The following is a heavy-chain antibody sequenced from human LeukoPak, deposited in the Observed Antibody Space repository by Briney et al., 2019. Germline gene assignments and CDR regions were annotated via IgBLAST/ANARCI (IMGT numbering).Heavy chain of an antibody. D-gene: IGHD3-10*01. CDR3: ARHGSSFIRGSGSYKAWFDP. CDR1: GGSISSSNYF. J-gene: IGHJ5*02. CDR2: IYHSGST. V-gene: IGHV4-39*01. Sequence: SETLSLTCTVSGGSISSSNYFWGWIRQSPGRGLEWIGSIYHSGSTYYNPSLKSRVTISVDTSKNQFSLKLSSVTAADTAVYYCARHGSSFIRGSGSYKAWFDPWGQGTLVTVSS.